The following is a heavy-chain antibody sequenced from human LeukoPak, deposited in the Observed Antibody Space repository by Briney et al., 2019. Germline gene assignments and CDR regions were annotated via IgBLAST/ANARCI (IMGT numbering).Heavy chain of an antibody. V-gene: IGHV3-48*02. J-gene: IGHJ4*02. CDR1: GFTFSRFG. Sequence: GGSLRLSSAASGFTFSRFGMNWVRQAPGKGLEWVSYISSSSSNNIYYTDSVKGRFTISRDNAKNSLYLQMNSLRDEDTAVYYCAQKGGADNWGQGTLVTVSS. CDR3: AQKGGADN. CDR2: ISSSSSNNI. D-gene: IGHD2-15*01.